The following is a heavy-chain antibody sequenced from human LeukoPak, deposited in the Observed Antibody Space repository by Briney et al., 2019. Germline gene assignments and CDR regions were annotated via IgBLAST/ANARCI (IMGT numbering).Heavy chain of an antibody. V-gene: IGHV4-34*01. CDR3: ARGHNWYYMDV. CDR1: GGSFSDYY. J-gene: IGHJ6*03. D-gene: IGHD3-16*01. CDR2: VNHSGST. Sequence: PSETLSLTCAAYGGSFSDYYWSWIRQPPGKGLEWIGEVNHSGSTNYNPSLKSRVTMSVDTSMNQFSLKLGSVTAADTAVYYCARGHNWYYMDVWGKGTTVTVSS.